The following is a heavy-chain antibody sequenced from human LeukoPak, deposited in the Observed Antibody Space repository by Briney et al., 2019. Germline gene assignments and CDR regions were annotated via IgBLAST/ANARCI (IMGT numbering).Heavy chain of an antibody. J-gene: IGHJ4*02. D-gene: IGHD4-17*01. CDR3: ARAIDDYGDYLFDY. CDR1: GGSISSYH. CDR2: IYYSGST. V-gene: IGHV4-59*08. Sequence: SETLSLTCTVSGGSISSYHWSWIRQPPGKGLEWIGYIYYSGSTNYNPSLKSRVTISVDTSKNQFSLKLSSVTAADTAVYYCARAIDDYGDYLFDYWGQGTLVTVSS.